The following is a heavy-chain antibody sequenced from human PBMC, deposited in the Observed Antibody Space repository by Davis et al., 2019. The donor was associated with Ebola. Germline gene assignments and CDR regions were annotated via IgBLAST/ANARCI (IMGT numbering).Heavy chain of an antibody. V-gene: IGHV3-53*01. J-gene: IGHJ4*02. CDR3: ATGGNDYIWGSYRYNY. D-gene: IGHD3-16*02. CDR2: IYDTGST. CDR1: ALTFATDS. Sequence: PAGSLSLSCAAYALTFATDSMNWVRQDPGDGLEWVSVIYDTGSTHYADSVKGRFTISRDNSKNTLYLQMNSLRVEDTAVDYCATGGNDYIWGSYRYNYWGQGTLVTVSS.